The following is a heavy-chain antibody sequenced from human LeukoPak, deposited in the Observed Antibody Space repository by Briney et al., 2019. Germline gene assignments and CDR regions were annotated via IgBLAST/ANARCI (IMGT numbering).Heavy chain of an antibody. Sequence: SETLSLTCTVSGDSITSGGYYWSWIRQRPGKGLEWIGYICKTGSTYYNPSLKSRVTMSVDTSGNQFSLKLNSVTAADTAVYYCARDVLRWGQGTLVTVSS. V-gene: IGHV4-31*03. CDR1: GDSITSGGYY. CDR3: ARDVLR. CDR2: ICKTGST. J-gene: IGHJ4*02.